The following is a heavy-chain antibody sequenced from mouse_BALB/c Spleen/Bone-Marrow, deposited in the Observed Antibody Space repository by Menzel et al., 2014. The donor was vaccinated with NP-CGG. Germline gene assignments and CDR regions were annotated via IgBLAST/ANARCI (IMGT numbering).Heavy chain of an antibody. CDR2: IYPRNNNT. D-gene: IGHD1-2*01. J-gene: IGHJ3*01. Sequence: QVQLQQPGPELVKPGASVKISCKASCYTFTDYYINWVKQKPGQGLEWIGWIYPRNNNTKYNERFKDKATLTVDTPSSTAYMQLSSLTSEDTAVYFCARGITTATFAYWGQGTLVTVSA. V-gene: IGHV1-84*02. CDR3: ARGITTATFAY. CDR1: CYTFTDYY.